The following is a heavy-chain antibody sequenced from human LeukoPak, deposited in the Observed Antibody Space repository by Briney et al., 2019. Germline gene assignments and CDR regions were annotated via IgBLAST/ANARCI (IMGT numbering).Heavy chain of an antibody. CDR3: ARGRGYSSGWYFGILFDY. V-gene: IGHV4-59*01. CDR2: IYYSGST. CDR1: GGSISSYY. J-gene: IGHJ4*02. Sequence: SPSETLSLTCTVSGGSISSYYWSWIRQPPGKGLEWIGYIYYSGSTNYNPSLKSRVTISVDTSKNQFSLKLSSVTAADTAVYYCARGRGYSSGWYFGILFDYWGEGPLVTVSS. D-gene: IGHD6-19*01.